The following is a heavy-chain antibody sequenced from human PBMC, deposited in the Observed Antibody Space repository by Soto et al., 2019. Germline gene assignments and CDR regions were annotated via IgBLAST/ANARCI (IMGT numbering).Heavy chain of an antibody. J-gene: IGHJ4*02. CDR2: INMDGTST. V-gene: IGHV3-74*01. D-gene: IGHD2-2*01. CDR1: GFTFSGDW. Sequence: PGGSLRLSCVASGFTFSGDWMHWVRQAAGKGLVWVSRINMDGTSTNYADSMKGRFTISRDNAKNTLYLQMNSLRVDDTAVYYCARGPRGLYHHDYWGQGALVTVSS. CDR3: ARGPRGLYHHDY.